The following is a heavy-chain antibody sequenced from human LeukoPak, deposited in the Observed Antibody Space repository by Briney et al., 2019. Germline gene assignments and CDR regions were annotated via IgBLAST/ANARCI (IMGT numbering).Heavy chain of an antibody. D-gene: IGHD4-17*01. V-gene: IGHV4-4*07. CDR1: GESISGFY. Sequence: PSETLSLTCTVSGESISGFYWSWIRQPAGKGLQWIGRISTSGSTNYNPSLKSRVTMSVDRSTNEFSLTVRSVTAADTALYYCARGLPSYGDYVDYYFSMDVWGKGTTVTVSS. CDR2: ISTSGST. J-gene: IGHJ6*03. CDR3: ARGLPSYGDYVDYYFSMDV.